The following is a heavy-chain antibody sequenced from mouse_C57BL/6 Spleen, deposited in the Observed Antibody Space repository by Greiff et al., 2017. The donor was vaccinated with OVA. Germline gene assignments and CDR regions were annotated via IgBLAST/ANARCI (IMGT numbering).Heavy chain of an antibody. V-gene: IGHV1-55*01. CDR1: GYTFTSYW. CDR3: ASRDYSNSFDY. D-gene: IGHD2-5*01. Sequence: QVHVQQSGAELVKPGASVKMSCKASGYTFTSYWITWVKQRPGQGLEWIGDIYPGSGSTNYNEKFKSKATLTVDTSSSPAYMQLSSLTSEDSAVYDCASRDYSNSFDYWGQGTTLTVSA. CDR2: IYPGSGST. J-gene: IGHJ2*01.